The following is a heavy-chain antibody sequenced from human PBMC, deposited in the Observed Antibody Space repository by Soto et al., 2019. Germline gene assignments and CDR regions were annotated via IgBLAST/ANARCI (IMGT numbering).Heavy chain of an antibody. CDR2: TNFGGKWSY. V-gene: IGHV6-1*01. CDR1: GDSVFDSSAS. Sequence: SQTLSLTCAISGDSVFDSSASWNWIRQSPSRGLEWLGRTNFGGKWSYAYAESVRSRISNNADTSKNQFSLHLDSVTAEDTALYFCAKHLSGSDLFDNCGQGTQVTVSS. D-gene: IGHD1-26*01. J-gene: IGHJ4*02. CDR3: AKHLSGSDLFDN.